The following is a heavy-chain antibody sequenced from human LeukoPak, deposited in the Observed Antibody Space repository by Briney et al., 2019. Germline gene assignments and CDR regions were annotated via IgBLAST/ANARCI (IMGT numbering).Heavy chain of an antibody. V-gene: IGHV5-51*01. D-gene: IGHD6-25*01. J-gene: IGHJ4*02. CDR2: IYPGDSDT. CDR3: ARLAATVGLNFDY. Sequence: GESPKISCKGSGYSFTSYCIGWVRQMPGKGLEWMGIIYPGDSDTRYSPSFQGQVTISADKSISTAYLQWSSLKASDTAMYYCARLAATVGLNFDYWGQGTLVTVSS. CDR1: GYSFTSYC.